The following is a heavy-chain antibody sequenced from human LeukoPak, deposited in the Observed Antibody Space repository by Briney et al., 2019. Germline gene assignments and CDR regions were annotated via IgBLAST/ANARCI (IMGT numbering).Heavy chain of an antibody. CDR1: GFTFSSYA. CDR3: ARTFYSSGDFDY. V-gene: IGHV3-30-3*01. Sequence: GGSLRLSCAASGFTFSSYAMHWVRQAPGKGLEWVAVISYDGSNKYYADSVKGRFTISRDNSKNTLYLQMNSLRAEDTAVYYCARTFYSSGDFDYWGQGTLVTVSS. D-gene: IGHD6-19*01. J-gene: IGHJ4*02. CDR2: ISYDGSNK.